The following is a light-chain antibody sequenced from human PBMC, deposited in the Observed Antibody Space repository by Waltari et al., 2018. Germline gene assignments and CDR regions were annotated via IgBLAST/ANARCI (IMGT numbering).Light chain of an antibody. CDR3: QQYYSSPFT. J-gene: IGKJ3*01. Sequence: DIVMTQSPDFLVVPLGERATIPCKSSQSGLYSSNNKNYLAWYQQKPGQPPKLLIYWASTRESGVPDRFSGSGSGADFTLTISSLQAEDVAVYYCQQYYSSPFTFGPGTKVDIK. V-gene: IGKV4-1*01. CDR1: QSGLYSSNNKNY. CDR2: WAS.